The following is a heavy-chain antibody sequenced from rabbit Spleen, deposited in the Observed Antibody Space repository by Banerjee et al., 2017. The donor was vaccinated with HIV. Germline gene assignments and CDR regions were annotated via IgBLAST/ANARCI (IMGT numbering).Heavy chain of an antibody. CDR1: GIDFTNNGY. CDR2: INTYTARP. Sequence: QEQLEESGGGLVQPEGSLTLTCTASGIDFTNNGYMCWVRQAPGKGLQWIACINTYTARPVYATWAKGRFTISRTSSTTVTLQMTSLTAADTATYFCARDLATVVGWNFNLWGPGTLVTVS. CDR3: ARDLATVVGWNFNL. J-gene: IGHJ4*01. D-gene: IGHD3-1*01. V-gene: IGHV1S45*01.